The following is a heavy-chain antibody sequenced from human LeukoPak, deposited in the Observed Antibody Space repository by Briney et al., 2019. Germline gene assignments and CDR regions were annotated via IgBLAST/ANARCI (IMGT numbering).Heavy chain of an antibody. D-gene: IGHD2-2*01. CDR2: IHSSGNS. CDR3: ARAPLHDCSSTSCFDY. V-gene: IGHV4-39*01. J-gene: IGHJ4*02. CDR1: GSSISGTDLY. Sequence: SETLSLTCTVSGSSISGTDLYWGWIRQLPGKGLEWIGNIHSSGNSFCNPSLKSRVTISVDTSKNQFSLKLSSVTAADTAVYYCARAPLHDCSSTSCFDYWGQGTLVTVSS.